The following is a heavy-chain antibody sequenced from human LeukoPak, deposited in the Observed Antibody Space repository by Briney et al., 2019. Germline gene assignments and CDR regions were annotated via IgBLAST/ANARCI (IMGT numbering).Heavy chain of an antibody. Sequence: GGSLRLSCAASGFTFSSYEMNWVRQAQGQGLEWVSYTSSSGSTIYYADSVKGRFTISRDNAKNSLYLQMNSLRAEDTGVYYCAELGITMIGCVWGKGTTVTISS. D-gene: IGHD3-10*02. J-gene: IGHJ6*04. CDR2: TSSSGSTI. CDR3: AELGITMIGCV. V-gene: IGHV3-48*03. CDR1: GFTFSSYE.